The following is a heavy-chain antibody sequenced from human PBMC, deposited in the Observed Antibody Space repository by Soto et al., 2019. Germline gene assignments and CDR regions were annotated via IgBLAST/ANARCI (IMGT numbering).Heavy chain of an antibody. CDR2: IYYSGST. J-gene: IGHJ6*02. CDR1: GFSISSGGYY. CDR3: ARDSRAIVTTSVYYYYGMDV. V-gene: IGHV4-31*03. Sequence: SETLSLTCPFSGFSISSGGYYWSWIRQHPGKGLEWIGYIYYSGSTYYNPSLKSRVTISVDTSKNQFSLKLSSVTAADTAVYYCARDSRAIVTTSVYYYYGMDVWGQGTTVTVSS. D-gene: IGHD4-4*01.